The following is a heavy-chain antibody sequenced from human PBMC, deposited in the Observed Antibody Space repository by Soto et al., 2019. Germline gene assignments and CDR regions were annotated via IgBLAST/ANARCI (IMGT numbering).Heavy chain of an antibody. J-gene: IGHJ6*02. V-gene: IGHV1-69*12. CDR2: IIPIFGTA. D-gene: IGHD2-2*01. CDR3: ERDSDLPAATMYYGGMHV. CDR1: GGTFSSYA. Sequence: QVQLVQSGAEVKKPGSSVKVSCKASGGTFSSYAISWVRQAPGQGLEWMGGIIPIFGTANYAQKFQGRVTITADESTSTAYMELSSLRAEDTAVYYWERDSDLPAATMYYGGMHVWGQGTTVTVSS.